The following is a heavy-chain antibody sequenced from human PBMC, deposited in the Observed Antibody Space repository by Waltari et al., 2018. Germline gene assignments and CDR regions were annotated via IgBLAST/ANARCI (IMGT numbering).Heavy chain of an antibody. D-gene: IGHD6-19*01. Sequence: QLVQSGAEVKKPGSSVKVSCQASGGTFTSYAISWVRQAPGQGLEGMGGIIPLSGSTNYAQKFQGRVTITADESTSTAYMGLSSLRSEDTAVYYCARGEEAVAGGAFDIWGQGTMVTVSS. CDR3: ARGEEAVAGGAFDI. V-gene: IGHV1-69*01. CDR1: GGTFTSYA. J-gene: IGHJ3*02. CDR2: IIPLSGST.